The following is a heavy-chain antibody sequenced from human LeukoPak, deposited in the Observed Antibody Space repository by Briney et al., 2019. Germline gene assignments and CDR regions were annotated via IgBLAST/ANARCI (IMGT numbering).Heavy chain of an antibody. CDR2: VSNSGTT. CDR3: ARHHSSAYPFDY. CDR1: GGSIGHYY. Sequence: SETLSLTCTVSGGSIGHYYWSWIRQSPGKGLEWIGYVSNSGTTNYRPSLRSRVTVSVDTSQNHVSLKLTSMTAADTGLYYCARHHSSAYPFDYWGQGTLVTVSS. D-gene: IGHD3-22*01. J-gene: IGHJ4*02. V-gene: IGHV4-59*08.